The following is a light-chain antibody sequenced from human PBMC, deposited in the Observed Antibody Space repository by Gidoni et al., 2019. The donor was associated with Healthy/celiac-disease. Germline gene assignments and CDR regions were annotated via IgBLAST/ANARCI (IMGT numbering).Light chain of an antibody. V-gene: IGKV2-28*01. CDR1: QSLLHSNGYNY. J-gene: IGKJ5*01. CDR3: MQALQTPVT. CDR2: LGS. Sequence: DIVMTQSPLSLPVTPGEPASISCRSSQSLLHSNGYNYLDWYLQKPGQSPQLLIYLGSNRASGVPERFSGSGSGTDFTLKISRVEAEDVEVYYCMQALQTPVTFGQGTRLEIK.